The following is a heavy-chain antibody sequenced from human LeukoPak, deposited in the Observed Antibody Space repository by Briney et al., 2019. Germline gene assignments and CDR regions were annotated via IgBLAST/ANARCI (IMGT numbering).Heavy chain of an antibody. D-gene: IGHD3-9*01. CDR3: AKDSWSIHDILTGSDAFDI. J-gene: IGHJ3*02. CDR1: GFTFSSYA. CDR2: ISGSGWST. Sequence: PGGALRLSCATSGFTFSSYAMSWVRQAPGKGLEWVSAISGSGWSTYYADSVKGRFTICRDNSKNTLYLKMNSLRAEDTAVYYCAKDSWSIHDILTGSDAFDIWGQGTMVTVSS. V-gene: IGHV3-23*01.